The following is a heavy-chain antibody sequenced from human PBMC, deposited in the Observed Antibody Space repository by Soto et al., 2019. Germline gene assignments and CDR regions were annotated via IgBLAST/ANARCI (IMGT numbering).Heavy chain of an antibody. CDR3: AREPHHDYYDSSGYYLWAAFDI. D-gene: IGHD3-22*01. V-gene: IGHV1-69*06. CDR2: IIPIFGTA. CDR1: GGTFSSYA. J-gene: IGHJ3*02. Sequence: QVQLVQSGAEVKKPGSSVKVSCKASGGTFSSYAISWVRQAPGQGLEWMGGIIPIFGTANYAQKFQGRVTITADKSTSTAYMELSSLRSEDTAVYYCAREPHHDYYDSSGYYLWAAFDIWGQGTMVTVSS.